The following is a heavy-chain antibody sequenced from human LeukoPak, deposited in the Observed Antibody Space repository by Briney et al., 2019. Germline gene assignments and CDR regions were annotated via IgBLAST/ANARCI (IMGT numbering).Heavy chain of an antibody. CDR3: AKDGGSSWYGFDY. Sequence: GGSLRLSCAASGFTFSSYGMHWVRQAPGKGLEWVAVISYDGSNKYYADSVKGRFTISRGNSKNTLYLQMNSLRAEDTAVYYCAKDGGSSWYGFDYWGQGTLVTVSS. CDR1: GFTFSSYG. CDR2: ISYDGSNK. V-gene: IGHV3-30*18. J-gene: IGHJ4*02. D-gene: IGHD6-13*01.